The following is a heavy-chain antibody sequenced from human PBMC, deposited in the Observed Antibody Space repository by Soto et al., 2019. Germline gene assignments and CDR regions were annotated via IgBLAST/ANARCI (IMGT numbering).Heavy chain of an antibody. CDR2: ISSSSSYI. J-gene: IGHJ4*02. V-gene: IGHV3-21*01. D-gene: IGHD3-16*01. CDR3: ARESGGSWGY. CDR1: GFTFSSYS. Sequence: EVQLVESGGGLVKPGGSLRLSCAASGFTFSSYSMNWVRQAPGKGLEWVSSISSSSSYIYYADSVKGRFTISRDNGKNSLYLQMNSLRAEDTAVYYYARESGGSWGYWGQGTLVTVSS.